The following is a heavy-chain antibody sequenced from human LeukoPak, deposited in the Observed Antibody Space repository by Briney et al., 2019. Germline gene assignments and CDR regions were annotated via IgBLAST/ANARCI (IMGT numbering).Heavy chain of an antibody. J-gene: IGHJ4*02. CDR3: ARKHFTTTHGYSRSYYFDY. V-gene: IGHV3-20*04. CDR1: GFTFSSYS. D-gene: IGHD6-6*01. Sequence: PGGSLRLSRAASGFTFSSYSMNWVRQAPGKGLEWVSGINWNGGSTGYADSVKGRFTISRDNAKNSLYLQMNSLRAEDKALYYCARKHFTTTHGYSRSYYFDYWGQGTLVTVSS. CDR2: INWNGGST.